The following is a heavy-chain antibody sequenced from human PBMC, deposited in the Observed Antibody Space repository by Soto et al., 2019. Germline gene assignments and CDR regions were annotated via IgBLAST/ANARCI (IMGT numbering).Heavy chain of an antibody. J-gene: IGHJ4*02. V-gene: IGHV6-1*01. D-gene: IGHD3-3*01. CDR2: TYYRSKWYN. CDR3: AREESSVTIFGVVITYLDY. CDR1: GDSVSSNSAA. Sequence: SQTLSLTCAISGDSVSSNSAAWNWIRQSPSRGLEWLGRTYYRSKWYNDYVVSVKSRITINPDTSKNQFSLQLNSVTPEDTAVYYYAREESSVTIFGVVITYLDYWGQGTLVTVSS.